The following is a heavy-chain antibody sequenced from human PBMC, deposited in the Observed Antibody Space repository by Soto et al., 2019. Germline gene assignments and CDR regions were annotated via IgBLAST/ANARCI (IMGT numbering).Heavy chain of an antibody. J-gene: IGHJ4*02. CDR2: LSYDGSDK. CDR3: ARGLYDSGSFYFDF. D-gene: IGHD3-10*01. Sequence: QVQLVESGGGVVQPERSLRLSCEASGFTFSSYAMHWVRQAPGKGLEWVALLSYDGSDKYHADSVKGRFTISRDTSENTLYLQMNSLRAEDTAVYYCARGLYDSGSFYFDFWGQGTLVTVSS. CDR1: GFTFSSYA. V-gene: IGHV3-30*14.